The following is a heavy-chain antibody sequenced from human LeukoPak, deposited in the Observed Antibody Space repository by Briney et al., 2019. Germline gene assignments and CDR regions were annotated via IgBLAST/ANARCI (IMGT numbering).Heavy chain of an antibody. CDR3: AKSGIHAPRNI. D-gene: IGHD5-18*01. Sequence: GGSLRLSCAASGFTFTSYAMSWVRQAPVKGLECVSEISGSGDSTYYADSVKGRFTISRDNSKNTLYLQMNSLRAEDTAVYYCAKSGIHAPRNIWGQGTMVTVSS. V-gene: IGHV3-23*01. CDR1: GFTFTSYA. CDR2: ISGSGDST. J-gene: IGHJ3*02.